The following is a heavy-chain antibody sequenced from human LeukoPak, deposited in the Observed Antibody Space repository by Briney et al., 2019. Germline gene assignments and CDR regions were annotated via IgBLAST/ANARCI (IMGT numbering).Heavy chain of an antibody. V-gene: IGHV3-48*02. J-gene: IGHJ5*02. CDR1: GFTFSSSE. D-gene: IGHD3-10*01. Sequence: GGSLRLSCAGSGFTFSSSEINWMRQAPGKGPEWVSSISGSGSSTSIHYADSVKGRFTISRDSVKNLVYLQMNSLRDEDTAVYYCDYRGTWGQGTLVTVSS. CDR3: DYRGT. CDR2: ISGSGSSTSI.